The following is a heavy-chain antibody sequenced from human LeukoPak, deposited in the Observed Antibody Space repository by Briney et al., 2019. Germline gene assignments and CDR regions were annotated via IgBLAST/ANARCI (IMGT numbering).Heavy chain of an antibody. D-gene: IGHD6-19*01. J-gene: IGHJ4*02. CDR3: ARFSGWTSPLDY. V-gene: IGHV1-69*13. Sequence: SVKVSCKASGGTFSSYAISWVRQAPGQGLEWMGGIIPIFGTANYAQKFQGRVTITADESTSTAYMELSSLRSEDTAVYYCARFSGWTSPLDYWGQGTLVTVSS. CDR2: IIPIFGTA. CDR1: GGTFSSYA.